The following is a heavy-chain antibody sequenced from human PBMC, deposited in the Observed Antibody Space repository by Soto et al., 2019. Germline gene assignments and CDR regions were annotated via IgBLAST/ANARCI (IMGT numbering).Heavy chain of an antibody. CDR3: ARDRGRLLRTTTVHGMDV. Sequence: GGSLRLSCAASGFTFSSYGMHWVRQAPGKGLEWVAVIWYDGSNKYYADSVKGRFTISRDNSKNTLYLQMNSLRAEDTAVYYCARDRGRLLRTTTVHGMDVWGQGTTVTVSS. CDR1: GFTFSSYG. CDR2: IWYDGSNK. D-gene: IGHD3-22*01. J-gene: IGHJ6*02. V-gene: IGHV3-33*01.